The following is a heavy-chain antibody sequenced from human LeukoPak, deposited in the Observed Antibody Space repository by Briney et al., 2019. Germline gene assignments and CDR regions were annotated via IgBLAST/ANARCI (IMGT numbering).Heavy chain of an antibody. J-gene: IGHJ4*02. V-gene: IGHV1-18*04. CDR3: ARAYYDSSGYLAPYFDY. Sequence: GASVKVSCKASGYTFTSYYMHWVRQAPGQGLEWMGWISAYNGNTNYAQKLQGRVTMTTDTSTSTAYMELRSLRSDDTAVYYCARAYYDSSGYLAPYFDYWGQGTLVTVSS. D-gene: IGHD3-22*01. CDR1: GYTFTSYY. CDR2: ISAYNGNT.